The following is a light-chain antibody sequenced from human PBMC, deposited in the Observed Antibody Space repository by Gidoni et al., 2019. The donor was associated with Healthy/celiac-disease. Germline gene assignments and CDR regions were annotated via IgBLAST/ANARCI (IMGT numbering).Light chain of an antibody. CDR1: KLGDKY. V-gene: IGLV3-1*01. CDR3: QAWDSSTANWV. J-gene: IGLJ3*02. CDR2: QDS. Sequence: SYELTQPPSVSVSPGQTASITCSGDKLGDKYACWYQQKPGQSPVLVIYQDSTRPSGIPERFSGSNSGNTATLTISGTQAMDEADYYCQAWDSSTANWVFGGGTKLTVL.